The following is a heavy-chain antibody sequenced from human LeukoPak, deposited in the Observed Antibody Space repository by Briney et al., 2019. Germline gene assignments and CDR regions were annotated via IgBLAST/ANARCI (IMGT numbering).Heavy chain of an antibody. D-gene: IGHD1-14*01. CDR1: GFTVSSNY. CDR2: IYSGGST. J-gene: IGHJ4*02. V-gene: IGHV3-66*04. Sequence: GGSLRLSCAASGFTVSSNYMSWVRQAPGKGLEWVSAIYSGGSTYYADSVKGRFTISRDNSKNTLYLQMNSLRAEDTAVYYCARLFDGIIDYWGQGTLVTVSS. CDR3: ARLFDGIIDY.